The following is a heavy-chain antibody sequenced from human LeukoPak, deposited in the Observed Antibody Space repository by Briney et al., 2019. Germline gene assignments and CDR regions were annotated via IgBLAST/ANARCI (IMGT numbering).Heavy chain of an antibody. D-gene: IGHD6-6*01. J-gene: IGHJ6*03. CDR2: ISFDGSNN. CDR3: AKGNRVGIAARPAYYYYMDV. Sequence: GGSLRLSCAASGFTFSSFTMHWVRQAPGKGLEWLAVISFDGSNNHYTDSVKGRFTISRDNSKNTLYLQMNSLRAEDTAVYYCAKGNRVGIAARPAYYYYMDVWGKGTTVTVSS. CDR1: GFTFSSFT. V-gene: IGHV3-30-3*01.